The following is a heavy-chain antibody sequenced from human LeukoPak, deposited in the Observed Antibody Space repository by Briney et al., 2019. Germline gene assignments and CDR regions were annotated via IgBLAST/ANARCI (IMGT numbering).Heavy chain of an antibody. Sequence: GQSLNISFKGSGYSFTTYWIAWVRQIPGKGLEGMGIIYPSDSDIRYSPSFQGQVPISADKSISSAYLQWSSLKASDTGIYYCGRHPPNSSNWYRFSWFDTWGKGTVVTVSS. D-gene: IGHD6-13*01. CDR1: GYSFTTYW. J-gene: IGHJ5*02. CDR3: GRHPPNSSNWYRFSWFDT. CDR2: IYPSDSDI. V-gene: IGHV5-51*01.